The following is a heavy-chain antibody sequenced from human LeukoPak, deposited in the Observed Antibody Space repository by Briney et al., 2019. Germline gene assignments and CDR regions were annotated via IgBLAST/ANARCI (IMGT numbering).Heavy chain of an antibody. Sequence: PSETLSPTCTVSGYSISSAYYWGWIRQPPGKGLEWIGSIYHRGSTYYNPSLKSRVTISVDTSKNQFSLKLSSVTAADTAVYYCARVYSGGGYDYWGQGTLVTVSS. CDR2: IYHRGST. V-gene: IGHV4-38-2*02. D-gene: IGHD2-15*01. J-gene: IGHJ4*02. CDR3: ARVYSGGGYDY. CDR1: GYSISSAYY.